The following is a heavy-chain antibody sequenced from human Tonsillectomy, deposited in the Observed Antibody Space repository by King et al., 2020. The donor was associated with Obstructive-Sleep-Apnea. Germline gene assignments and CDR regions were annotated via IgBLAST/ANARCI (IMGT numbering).Heavy chain of an antibody. J-gene: IGHJ4*02. CDR1: GFTFSSYA. V-gene: IGHV3-30*02. D-gene: IGHD5-12*01. CDR3: AKIGATYSGYEPFDS. CDR2: IRYDGTNI. Sequence: HVQLVESGGGVVQPGGSLRLSCAASGFTFSSYAMHWVRRAPGKGLEWVAFIRYDGTNIYYADSVKGRFTISRDNSKNTLYLQMNNLRFEDPAVYHCAKIGATYSGYEPFDSWGQGTLVSVSS.